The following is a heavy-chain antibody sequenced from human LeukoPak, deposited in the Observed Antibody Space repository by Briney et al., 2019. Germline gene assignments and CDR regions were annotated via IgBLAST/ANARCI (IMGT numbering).Heavy chain of an antibody. CDR2: ISGSGGST. Sequence: PGGSLRLSCAASGFTFNSYAMSWVRQAPGKGLEWLAAISGSGGSTYYADSVKGRFTISRDNSKNTLYLQMNSLRADDTAVYYCAKGEYSSSWYYWGQGTLVTVSS. D-gene: IGHD6-13*01. CDR3: AKGEYSSSWYY. CDR1: GFTFNSYA. J-gene: IGHJ4*02. V-gene: IGHV3-23*01.